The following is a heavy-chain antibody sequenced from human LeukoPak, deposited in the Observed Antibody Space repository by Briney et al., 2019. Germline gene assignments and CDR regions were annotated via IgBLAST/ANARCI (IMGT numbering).Heavy chain of an antibody. CDR1: GFTFSSFS. D-gene: IGHD5-12*01. V-gene: IGHV3-21*01. CDR2: ISSSSSYI. CDR3: ARVGSGYTNDAFDI. J-gene: IGHJ3*02. Sequence: GGSLRLSCAASGFTFSSFSMNWVRQAPGKGLEWVSSISSSSSYIYYADSVKGRFTISRDNAKNSLYLQMNSLGAEDTAVYYCARVGSGYTNDAFDIWGQGTMVTVSS.